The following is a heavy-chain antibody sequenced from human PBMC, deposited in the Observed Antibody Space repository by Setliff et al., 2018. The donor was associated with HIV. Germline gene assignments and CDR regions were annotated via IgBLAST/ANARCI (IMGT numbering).Heavy chain of an antibody. Sequence: KTSETLSLTCTVSGDSFSTYYWTWIRQPAGKGLEWIGRVYISGSTNYNPSLESRVTMSLDNSKNQFSLKLSSVTAADTAVYYCARRGITMIVAVNWYFDLWGRGTLVTVSS. CDR3: ARRGITMIVAVNWYFDL. CDR2: VYISGST. J-gene: IGHJ2*01. V-gene: IGHV4-4*07. CDR1: GDSFSTYY. D-gene: IGHD3-22*01.